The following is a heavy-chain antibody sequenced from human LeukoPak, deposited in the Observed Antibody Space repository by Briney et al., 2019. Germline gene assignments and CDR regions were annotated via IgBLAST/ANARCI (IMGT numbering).Heavy chain of an antibody. Sequence: SETLSLTCTVSGGSISSYYWSWIRQPPGKGLEWIGSVYLSGSTYYNPSLKSRVTISVDTSKNQFSLKLSSVTAADTAVYYCARGRYYFDYWGQGTLVTVSS. V-gene: IGHV4-59*12. CDR3: ARGRYYFDY. CDR2: VYLSGST. J-gene: IGHJ4*02. CDR1: GGSISSYY.